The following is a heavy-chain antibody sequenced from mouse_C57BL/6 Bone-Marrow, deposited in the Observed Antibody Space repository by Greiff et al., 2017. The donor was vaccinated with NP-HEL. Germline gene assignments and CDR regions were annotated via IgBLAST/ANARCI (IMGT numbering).Heavy chain of an antibody. CDR2: INPSSGYT. CDR3: ASPRGGITTVVAGDFDY. J-gene: IGHJ2*01. V-gene: IGHV1-7*01. Sequence: QVHVKQSGAELAKPGASVKLSCKASGYTFTSYWMHWVKQRPGQGLEWIGYINPSSGYTKYNQKFKDKATLTADKSSSTAYMQLSSLTYEDSAVYYCASPRGGITTVVAGDFDYWGQGTTLTVSS. D-gene: IGHD1-1*01. CDR1: GYTFTSYW.